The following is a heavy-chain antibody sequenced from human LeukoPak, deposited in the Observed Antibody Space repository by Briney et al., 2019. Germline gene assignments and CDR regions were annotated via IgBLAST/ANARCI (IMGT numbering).Heavy chain of an antibody. CDR2: INPSGGST. CDR3: ARDRYYGSGSYYLSTHYYYYMDV. D-gene: IGHD3-10*01. CDR1: GYTFTSYY. J-gene: IGHJ6*03. Sequence: ASVKVSCKASGYTFTSYYMHWVRQAPGQGLGWMGIINPSGGSTSYAQKFQGRVTMTRDTSTSTVYMELSSLRSEDTAVYYCARDRYYGSGSYYLSTHYYYYMDVWGKGTTVTVSS. V-gene: IGHV1-46*01.